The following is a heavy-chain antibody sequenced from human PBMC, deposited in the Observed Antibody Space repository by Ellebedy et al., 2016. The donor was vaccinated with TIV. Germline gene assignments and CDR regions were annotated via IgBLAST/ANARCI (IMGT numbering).Heavy chain of an antibody. Sequence: AASVKVSCKASGYTFTTYGISWVRQAPGQGLEWMGWISTYNGNTNYAQRFKGRVTMTTETSTSTVHMELGSLKSDDTAVYYCARGQRGGCRSSWFNYWGQGTRVTVSS. CDR3: ARGQRGGCRSSWFNY. V-gene: IGHV1-18*04. J-gene: IGHJ4*02. CDR2: ISTYNGNT. D-gene: IGHD6-13*01. CDR1: GYTFTTYG.